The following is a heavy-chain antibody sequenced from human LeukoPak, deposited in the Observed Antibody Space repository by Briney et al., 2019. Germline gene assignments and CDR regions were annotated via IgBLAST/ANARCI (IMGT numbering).Heavy chain of an antibody. CDR3: ARDRYYCGGDCYSRNWFDP. CDR1: GFTFSNYA. Sequence: GGSLRLSCAASGFTFSNYAMSWVRQTPGKGLEWVSAISGSGGSTYYADSVKGRFTISRDNSKNTLYLQMNSLRAEDTAVYYCARDRYYCGGDCYSRNWFDPWGQGTLVTVSS. J-gene: IGHJ5*02. CDR2: ISGSGGST. V-gene: IGHV3-23*01. D-gene: IGHD2-21*02.